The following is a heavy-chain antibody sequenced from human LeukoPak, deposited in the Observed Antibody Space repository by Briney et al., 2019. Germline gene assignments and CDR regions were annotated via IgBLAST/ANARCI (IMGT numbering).Heavy chain of an antibody. CDR2: INHSGST. CDR3: ARRNERRAPGAFDI. Sequence: SETLSLTCAVYGGSFSGYYWSWIRQPPGKGLERIGEINHSGSTNYNPSLKGRVTISVDTSKNQFSLKLSSVSAADTAVYYCARRNERRAPGAFDIWGQGTMVTVSS. CDR1: GGSFSGYY. J-gene: IGHJ3*02. D-gene: IGHD1-1*01. V-gene: IGHV4-34*01.